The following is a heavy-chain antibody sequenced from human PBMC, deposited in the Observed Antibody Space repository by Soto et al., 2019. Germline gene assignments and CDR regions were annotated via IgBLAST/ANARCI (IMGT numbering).Heavy chain of an antibody. Sequence: GGSLRLSCAASGFTFSSYGMHWVRQAPGKGLEWVAVISYDGSNKYYADSVKGRFTISRDNSKNTLYLQMNSLRAEDTAVYYCAKAYYYDSSGYPYYYYGMDVWGQGTTVTVSS. V-gene: IGHV3-30*18. CDR2: ISYDGSNK. CDR1: GFTFSSYG. D-gene: IGHD3-22*01. J-gene: IGHJ6*02. CDR3: AKAYYYDSSGYPYYYYGMDV.